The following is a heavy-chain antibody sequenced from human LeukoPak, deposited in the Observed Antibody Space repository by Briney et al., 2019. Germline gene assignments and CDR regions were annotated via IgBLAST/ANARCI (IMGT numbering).Heavy chain of an antibody. Sequence: SETLSLTCAVYGGSFSGYYWSWIRQPPGKGLEWIGEINHSGSTNYNPSLKSRVTISVDASKNQFSLKLSSVTAADTAVYYCARGSLRFDPWGQGTLVTVSS. CDR3: ARGSLRFDP. V-gene: IGHV4-34*01. CDR1: GGSFSGYY. J-gene: IGHJ5*02. CDR2: INHSGST.